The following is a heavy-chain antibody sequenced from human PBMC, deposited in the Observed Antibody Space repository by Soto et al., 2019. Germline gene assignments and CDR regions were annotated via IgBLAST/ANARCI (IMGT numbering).Heavy chain of an antibody. Sequence: GGSLRLSCAASGFTFSSYSMNWVRQAPGKGLEWVSSISSSSSYIYYADSVKGRFTISRDNAKNSLYLQMNSLRAEDTAVYYCARFPPRTTVVTHPRAFDIWGQGTMVTVSS. D-gene: IGHD4-17*01. CDR1: GFTFSSYS. J-gene: IGHJ3*02. CDR3: ARFPPRTTVVTHPRAFDI. CDR2: ISSSSSYI. V-gene: IGHV3-21*01.